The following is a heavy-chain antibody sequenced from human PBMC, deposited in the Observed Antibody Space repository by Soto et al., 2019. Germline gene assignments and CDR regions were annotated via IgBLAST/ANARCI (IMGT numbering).Heavy chain of an antibody. CDR2: ISPSFGTP. Sequence: SVKVSCKASGGTFSSYYITCVRQAPGQGLERMGGISPSFGTPNYARKFQGRVTITADESTSTAYMELSSLTSEDTAVYYCARDYDNWSVDYWG. V-gene: IGHV1-69*01. CDR1: GGTFSSYY. CDR3: ARDYDNWSVDY. J-gene: IGHJ4*01. D-gene: IGHD1-20*01.